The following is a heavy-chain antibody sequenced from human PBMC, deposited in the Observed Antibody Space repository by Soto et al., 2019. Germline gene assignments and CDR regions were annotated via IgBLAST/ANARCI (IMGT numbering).Heavy chain of an antibody. D-gene: IGHD3-22*01. Sequence: ASVKVSCKASGYTFTSYDIIWVRQATGQGLEWMGRMNPSTGNTNNAEKFQGRVTITRNKSTSTAYMELSSLRSEDTAVYYCARWGGYYDSSGYPRLYYGMDVWGQGTTVTVS. CDR1: GYTFTSYD. J-gene: IGHJ6*02. CDR3: ARWGGYYDSSGYPRLYYGMDV. V-gene: IGHV1-8*01. CDR2: MNPSTGNT.